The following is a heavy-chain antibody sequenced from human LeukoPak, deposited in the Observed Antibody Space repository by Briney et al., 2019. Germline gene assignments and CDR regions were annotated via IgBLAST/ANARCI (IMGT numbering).Heavy chain of an antibody. J-gene: IGHJ6*03. Sequence: SETLSLTCTVSGGSISSSSYYWGWIRQPPGKGPEWIGSIYYSGSTYYNPSLKSRVTISVDTSKNQFSLKLSSVAAADTAVYYCARDLEGQQLAYYYYYYMDVWGKGTTVTVSS. V-gene: IGHV4-39*07. D-gene: IGHD6-13*01. CDR3: ARDLEGQQLAYYYYYYMDV. CDR1: GGSISSSSYY. CDR2: IYYSGST.